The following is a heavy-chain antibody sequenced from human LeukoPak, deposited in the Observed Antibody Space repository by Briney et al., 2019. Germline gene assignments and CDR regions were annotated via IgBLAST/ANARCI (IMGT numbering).Heavy chain of an antibody. D-gene: IGHD2-2*01. CDR3: ARGRTGYQLPPTKKDYSSSNRAF. Sequence: PSETLSLTCAVYGGSFSGYYWSWIRQPPGKGLEWIGEINHSGSTNYNPSLKSRVTISVDTSKNQFSLKLSSVTAADTAVYYCARGRTGYQLPPTKKDYSSSNRAFWEKGPRVT. J-gene: IGHJ6*03. V-gene: IGHV4-34*01. CDR2: INHSGST. CDR1: GGSFSGYY.